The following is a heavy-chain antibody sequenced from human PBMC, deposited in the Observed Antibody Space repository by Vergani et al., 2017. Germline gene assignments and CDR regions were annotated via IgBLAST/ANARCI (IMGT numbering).Heavy chain of an antibody. CDR1: GFTFSSYS. V-gene: IGHV3-48*01. Sequence: EVQLVESGGGLVQPGGSLRLSCAASGFTFSSYSMTWVRQAPGKGLEWVSYISSSRSTIYYADSVKGRFTISRDNAKNSLYLQMNSLRAEDTAVYYCAGSKVGYSYGYYFDDGGQGTLVTVSS. CDR2: ISSSRSTI. CDR3: AGSKVGYSYGYYFDD. J-gene: IGHJ4*02. D-gene: IGHD5-18*01.